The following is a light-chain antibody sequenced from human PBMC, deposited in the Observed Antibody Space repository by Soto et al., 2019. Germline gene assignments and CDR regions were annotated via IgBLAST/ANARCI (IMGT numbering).Light chain of an antibody. Sequence: EIVLTQSPGTLSLSPGESATLSCRASQSVSSNSLAWYRRNPGQPPSLLIYGTSTRATDIPRRFSGSAPGTAFTLTITRLEPEDFAVYFCQQYGDSPPTFGQGTKVEVK. V-gene: IGKV3-20*01. CDR2: GTS. J-gene: IGKJ1*01. CDR3: QQYGDSPPT. CDR1: QSVSSNS.